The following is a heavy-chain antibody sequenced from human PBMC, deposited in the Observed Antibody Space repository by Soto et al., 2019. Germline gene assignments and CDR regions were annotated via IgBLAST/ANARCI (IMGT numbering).Heavy chain of an antibody. CDR3: ARDSSSSWYEVDYYYGMDV. J-gene: IGHJ6*02. D-gene: IGHD6-13*01. Sequence: EVQLVESGGARVQPGRSLRLSCVGYGFDFEDYAMHWVRQAPGKGLEWVAGISWNSGSKGYADSVKGRFTVSRDNSKNTLYLQMNSLRAEDTAVYYCARDSSSSWYEVDYYYGMDVWGQGTTVTVSS. CDR1: GFDFEDYA. CDR2: ISWNSGSK. V-gene: IGHV3-9*01.